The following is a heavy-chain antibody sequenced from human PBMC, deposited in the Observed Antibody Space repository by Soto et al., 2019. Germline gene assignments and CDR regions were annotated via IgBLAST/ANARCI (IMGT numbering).Heavy chain of an antibody. CDR3: ARMETFGSLNWFDP. CDR2: MNPGSGDT. CDR1: GSSFANND. V-gene: IGHV1-8*01. D-gene: IGHD3-16*01. J-gene: IGHJ5*02. Sequence: ASVKVSCKASGSSFANNDVTWRRQATGQGLEWMGWMNPGSGDTGYAQKFQGRVTMTRDISIATDYMELSSLRSDDTAIYYCARMETFGSLNWFDPWGQGTMVTVSS.